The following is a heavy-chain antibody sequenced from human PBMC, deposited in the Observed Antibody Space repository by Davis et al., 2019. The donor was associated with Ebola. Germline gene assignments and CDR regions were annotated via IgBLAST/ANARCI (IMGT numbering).Heavy chain of an antibody. CDR2: IIPIFGTA. Sequence: SVKVSCKASGYTLTSYYMHWVRQAPGQGLEWMGGIIPIFGTANYAQKFQGRVTITADESTSTAYMELSSLRSEDTAVYYCARVPEPPRIAGPYYYYGMDVWGQGTTVTVSS. CDR1: GYTLTSYY. CDR3: ARVPEPPRIAGPYYYYGMDV. D-gene: IGHD6-13*01. J-gene: IGHJ6*02. V-gene: IGHV1-69*13.